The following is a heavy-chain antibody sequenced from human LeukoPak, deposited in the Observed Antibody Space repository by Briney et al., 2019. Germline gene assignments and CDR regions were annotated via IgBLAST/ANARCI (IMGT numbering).Heavy chain of an antibody. D-gene: IGHD3-10*01. Sequence: QPGGSLRLSCAASGFTFSFYNMNWVRQAPGKGLEWVSYISRDSITTYYADSVKGRFTISRDNSKNTLYLQMNSLSTEGTAVYYCARDSSGSTVGYFDYWGQGALVIVSS. J-gene: IGHJ4*02. CDR1: GFTFSFYN. V-gene: IGHV3-48*01. CDR3: ARDSSGSTVGYFDY. CDR2: ISRDSITT.